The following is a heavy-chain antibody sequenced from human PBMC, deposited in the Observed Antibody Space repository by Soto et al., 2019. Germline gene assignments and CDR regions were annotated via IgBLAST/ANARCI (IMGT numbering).Heavy chain of an antibody. CDR3: ARGRRIAAGRFDP. CDR2: INHSGST. V-gene: IGHV4-34*01. J-gene: IGHJ5*02. Sequence: ETLSLTCAVYGGSFSGYYWSWIRQPPGKGLEWIGEINHSGSTNYNLSLKSRVTISVDTSKNQFSLKLSSVTAADTAVYYCARGRRIAAGRFDPWGQGTPVTVSS. CDR1: GGSFSGYY. D-gene: IGHD6-13*01.